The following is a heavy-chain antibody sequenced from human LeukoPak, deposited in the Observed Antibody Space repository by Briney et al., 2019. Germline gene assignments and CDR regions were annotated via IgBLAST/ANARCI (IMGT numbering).Heavy chain of an antibody. V-gene: IGHV4-59*08. Sequence: SETLSLTCTVSGGSLNNYFWSWIRQPPGKGLEWIGYIYYSGSTSYNPSLKSRVIISVDTARNQFSLDLSSVTAADTAVYYCARHAYYYDDYAYQDAIDFWGQGTMVTVSS. D-gene: IGHD3-22*01. CDR3: ARHAYYYDDYAYQDAIDF. J-gene: IGHJ3*01. CDR1: GGSLNNYF. CDR2: IYYSGST.